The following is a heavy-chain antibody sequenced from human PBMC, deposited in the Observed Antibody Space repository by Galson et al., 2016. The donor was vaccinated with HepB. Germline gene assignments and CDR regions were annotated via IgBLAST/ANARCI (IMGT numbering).Heavy chain of an antibody. D-gene: IGHD3/OR15-3a*01. Sequence: SLRLSCAASGFTFSRFGMHWVRQAPGKGLESVAVIWFDGRDAYYGDSVKGRFTISKDNSNNMLYLQMNSLRVEDTAVYYYANSLMISTSQGRGSTWGQGTLVTVSS. J-gene: IGHJ4*02. CDR3: ANSLMISTSQGRGST. CDR2: IWFDGRDA. CDR1: GFTFSRFG. V-gene: IGHV3-33*06.